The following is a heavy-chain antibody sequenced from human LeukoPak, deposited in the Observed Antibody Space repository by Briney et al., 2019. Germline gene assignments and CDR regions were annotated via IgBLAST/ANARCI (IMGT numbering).Heavy chain of an antibody. CDR3: ARGYGRYDYVWGSYRYSFDY. Sequence: PSETLSLTCAVYGGSFSGYYWSWIRQPPGKGLEWIGEINHSGSTNYNPSLKSRVTISVDTPKNQFSLKLSSVTAADTAVYYCARGYGRYDYVWGSYRYSFDYWGQGTLVTVSS. D-gene: IGHD3-16*02. J-gene: IGHJ4*02. CDR2: INHSGST. CDR1: GGSFSGYY. V-gene: IGHV4-34*01.